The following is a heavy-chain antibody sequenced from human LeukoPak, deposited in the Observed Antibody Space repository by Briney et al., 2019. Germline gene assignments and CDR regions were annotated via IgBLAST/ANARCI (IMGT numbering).Heavy chain of an antibody. V-gene: IGHV3-23*01. Sequence: GGSLRLSCAASGFTFSSYAMTWVRQAPGKGLEWVSTITGSGGYTYYADSVEGRFTISRDNSKNTLFLRMNSLRAEDTAVHFCAKQSLYDSSGHFHYWGQGTLVTVSS. CDR2: ITGSGGYT. D-gene: IGHD3-22*01. CDR3: AKQSLYDSSGHFHY. J-gene: IGHJ4*02. CDR1: GFTFSSYA.